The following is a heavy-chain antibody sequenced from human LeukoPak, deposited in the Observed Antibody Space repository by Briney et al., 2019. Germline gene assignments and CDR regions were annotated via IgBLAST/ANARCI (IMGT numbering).Heavy chain of an antibody. Sequence: QPGGSLRLSCEASGFTFSRYEMNWVRQAPGKGLDWVSSISSGGSDRYYADSVKGRFTISRDFVKNSLYLQMNSLRAEDTAVYYCARLDLNGWCFDYWGQGALVTVSS. CDR1: GFTFSRYE. J-gene: IGHJ4*02. V-gene: IGHV3-48*03. D-gene: IGHD6-19*01. CDR3: ARLDLNGWCFDY. CDR2: ISSGGSDR.